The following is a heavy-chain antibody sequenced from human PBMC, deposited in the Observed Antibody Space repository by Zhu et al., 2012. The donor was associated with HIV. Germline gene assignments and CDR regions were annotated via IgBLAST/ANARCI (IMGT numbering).Heavy chain of an antibody. D-gene: IGHD3-22*01. CDR1: GASFSDYY. Sequence: QVQLQQWGAGLLKPSETLSLKCAVYGASFSDYYWAWIRQPPGKGLEWIGEINHNGSTTYNPSLKSRVTISVDTSKQQLSLNLISVTAADTAVYYCARRESSGYTKYPFDYWAREPWSPSPQ. CDR3: ARRESSGYTKYPFDY. CDR2: INHNGST. V-gene: IGHV4-34*01. J-gene: IGHJ4*02.